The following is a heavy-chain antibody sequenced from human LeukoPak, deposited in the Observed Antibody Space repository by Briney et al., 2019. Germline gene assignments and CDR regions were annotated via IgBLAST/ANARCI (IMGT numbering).Heavy chain of an antibody. J-gene: IGHJ4*02. V-gene: IGHV4-59*08. CDR3: ARQGELAIDY. D-gene: IGHD1-26*01. Sequence: PSETLSLTCSVSGGSITNYYWSWVRQSPGKGLEWIGFIYNTGRSNYNASLKSGVTMSIDTSKKQFTLKRSSVTAADTAVYYCARQGELAIDYWGQGTLVTVSS. CDR1: GGSITNYY. CDR2: IYNTGRS.